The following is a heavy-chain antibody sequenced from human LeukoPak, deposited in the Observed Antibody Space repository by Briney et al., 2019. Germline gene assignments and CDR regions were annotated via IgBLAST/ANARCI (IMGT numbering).Heavy chain of an antibody. CDR2: ISYDASNK. D-gene: IGHD6-19*01. J-gene: IGHJ6*02. CDR1: GFTFSSYG. CDR3: AKEKGGYSSGWKYYYYYGMDV. V-gene: IGHV3-30*18. Sequence: GALRLSCAASGFTFSSYGMHWVRQAPGKGLEWVAVISYDASNKYYADSVKGRFTISRDNSKDTLYLQMNSLRAEDTAVYYCAKEKGGYSSGWKYYYYYGMDVWGQGTTVTVSS.